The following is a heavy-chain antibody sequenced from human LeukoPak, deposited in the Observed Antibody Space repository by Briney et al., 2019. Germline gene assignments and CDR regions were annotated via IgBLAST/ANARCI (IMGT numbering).Heavy chain of an antibody. V-gene: IGHV1-69*13. CDR3: ARRTITMVRGVIYYYGMDV. J-gene: IGHJ6*04. D-gene: IGHD3-10*01. Sequence: SVKVSCKASGGTFSSYAISWVRQAPGQGLEWMGGIIPIFGTANYAPKFQGRVTITADESTSTAYMELSSLRSEDTAVYYCARRTITMVRGVIYYYGMDVWGKGTTVTVSS. CDR2: IIPIFGTA. CDR1: GGTFSSYA.